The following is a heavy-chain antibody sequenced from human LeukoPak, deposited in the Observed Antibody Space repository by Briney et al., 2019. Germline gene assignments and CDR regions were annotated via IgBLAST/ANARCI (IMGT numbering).Heavy chain of an antibody. Sequence: GGSLRLSCEASGFTFNNFGMHWVRQAPGKGLEWVSAISGSGGSTYYADSVKGRFTISRDNSKNTLYLQMNSLRAEDTAVYYCAKLGIAAARWGQGTLVTVSS. CDR3: AKLGIAAAR. V-gene: IGHV3-23*01. D-gene: IGHD6-13*01. J-gene: IGHJ4*02. CDR2: ISGSGGST. CDR1: GFTFNNFG.